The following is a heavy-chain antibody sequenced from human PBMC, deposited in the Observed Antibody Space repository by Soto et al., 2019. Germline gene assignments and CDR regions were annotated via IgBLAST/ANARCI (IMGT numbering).Heavy chain of an antibody. CDR3: AKDRYCSGGSCFGAFDI. CDR2: ISGSGSST. V-gene: IGHV3-23*01. Sequence: GGSLRLSCAASGFTFSSYAMRWVRQAPGKGLEWVSAISGSGSSTYYADSVKGRFTISRDNSKNTLYLQMNSLRAEDTVVYYCAKDRYCSGGSCFGAFDIWGQGTMVTVSS. J-gene: IGHJ3*02. CDR1: GFTFSSYA. D-gene: IGHD2-15*01.